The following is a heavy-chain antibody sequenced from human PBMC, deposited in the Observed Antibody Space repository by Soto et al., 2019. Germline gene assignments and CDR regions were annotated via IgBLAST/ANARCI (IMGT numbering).Heavy chain of an antibody. V-gene: IGHV3-30-3*01. J-gene: IGHJ6*02. CDR3: ARAVEVTIFGVVSYYYYGMDV. CDR2: ISYDGSNK. Sequence: LRLSCAASGFTFSSYAMHWVRQAPGKGLEWVAVISYDGSNKYYADSVKGRFTISRDNSKNTLYLQMNSLRAEDTAVYYCARAVEVTIFGVVSYYYYGMDVWGQGTAVTVSS. D-gene: IGHD3-3*01. CDR1: GFTFSSYA.